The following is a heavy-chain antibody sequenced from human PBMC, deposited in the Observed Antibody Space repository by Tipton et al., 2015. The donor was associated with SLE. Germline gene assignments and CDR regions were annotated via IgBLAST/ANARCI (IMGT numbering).Heavy chain of an antibody. CDR3: ARDLGGYGGDYYYYGMDV. Sequence: SLRLSCAASGFTFSSYSMNWVRQAPGKGLEWVSGISTSGGTTYYADSVKGRFTISKDNSKNTLYLQMNSLRAEDTAVYYCARDLGGYGGDYYYYGMDVWGQGTTVTVSS. D-gene: IGHD4-23*01. J-gene: IGHJ6*02. CDR1: GFTFSSYS. V-gene: IGHV3-23*01. CDR2: ISTSGGTT.